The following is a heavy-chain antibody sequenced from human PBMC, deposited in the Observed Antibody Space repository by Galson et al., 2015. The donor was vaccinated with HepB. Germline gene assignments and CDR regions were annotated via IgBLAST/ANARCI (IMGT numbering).Heavy chain of an antibody. CDR3: ARDGNPQRFDY. CDR2: INPSDDST. D-gene: IGHD4-23*01. V-gene: IGHV1-46*03. CDR1: GYTFPSYY. Sequence: SVKVSCKASGYTFPSYYMHWVRQAPGQGLEWMGIINPSDDSTSYAQKFQGRVTMTRDPSTATVYMELSSLRSEDTAVYYCARDGNPQRFDYWGQGTLVTVSS. J-gene: IGHJ4*02.